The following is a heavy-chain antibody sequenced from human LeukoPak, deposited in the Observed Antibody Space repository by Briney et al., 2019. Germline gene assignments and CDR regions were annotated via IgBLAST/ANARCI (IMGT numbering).Heavy chain of an antibody. CDR1: GFTFSSYE. CDR3: AREAYYYMDV. CDR2: ISSSGGTI. V-gene: IGHV3-48*03. Sequence: GGSLRLSCAASGFTFSSYEMNWVRQAPGKGLEWVSYISSSGGTIYYADSVKGRFTISRDNAKNSLYLQMNSLRAEDTAVYYCAREAYYYMDVWGKGTTVTISS. J-gene: IGHJ6*03.